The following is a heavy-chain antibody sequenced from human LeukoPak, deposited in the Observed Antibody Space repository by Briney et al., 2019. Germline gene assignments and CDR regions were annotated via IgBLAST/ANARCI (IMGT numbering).Heavy chain of an antibody. D-gene: IGHD3-22*01. CDR2: ISGYNGNT. CDR3: ARTMERRNYYDSSGPTDY. CDR1: GYTFTSYG. Sequence: ASVKVSCKASGYTFTSYGISWVRQAPGQGLELMGWISGYNGNTNYAQKFQGRVTITADKSTSTAYMELSSLRSEDTAVYYCARTMERRNYYDSSGPTDYWGQGTLVTVSS. J-gene: IGHJ4*02. V-gene: IGHV1-18*01.